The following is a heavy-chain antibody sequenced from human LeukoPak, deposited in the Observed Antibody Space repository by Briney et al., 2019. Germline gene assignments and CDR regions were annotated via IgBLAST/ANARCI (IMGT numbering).Heavy chain of an antibody. V-gene: IGHV3-48*01. D-gene: IGHD5-18*01. J-gene: IGHJ4*02. CDR2: ISSSSNII. CDR3: ARARGYSYGYSDY. CDR1: GFTFSSYS. Sequence: GGSLRLSCAGSGFTFSSYSMNWVHQAPGKGLEWDSYISSSSNIIDYTDSVKGRFTISRDNAKNSLYLQMNSLRAEDTAVYYCARARGYSYGYSDYRGQGTLVTVSS.